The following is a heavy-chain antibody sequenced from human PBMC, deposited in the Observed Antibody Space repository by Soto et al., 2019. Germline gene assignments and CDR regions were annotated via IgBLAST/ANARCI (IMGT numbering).Heavy chain of an antibody. CDR1: GFTFSSYG. CDR3: GKERDVVVVAPPFDY. V-gene: IGHV3-30*18. CDR2: ISYDGSNK. Sequence: GGSLRLSYAASGFTFSSYGMHWVRQAPGKGLEWVAVISYDGSNKYYADSVKGRFTISRDNSKNTLYLQMNSLRAEATAVYYCGKERDVVVVAPPFDYWGQGTLVTVSS. J-gene: IGHJ4*02. D-gene: IGHD2-15*01.